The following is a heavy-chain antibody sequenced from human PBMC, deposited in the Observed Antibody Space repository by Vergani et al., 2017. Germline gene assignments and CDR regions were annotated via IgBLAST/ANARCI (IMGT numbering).Heavy chain of an antibody. J-gene: IGHJ4*02. Sequence: QVQLPQSGPGLVKPSQTLSLTCAISGDSVSSNSAAWNWIRQSPSRGLEWLGRTYYRSKWYNDYAVSVKSRITINPDTSKNKFSLQLNSVTPEDTAVYYCARGKPAAMAVAFDYWGQGTLVTVSS. CDR1: GDSVSSNSAA. D-gene: IGHD2-2*01. CDR3: ARGKPAAMAVAFDY. V-gene: IGHV6-1*01. CDR2: TYYRSKWYN.